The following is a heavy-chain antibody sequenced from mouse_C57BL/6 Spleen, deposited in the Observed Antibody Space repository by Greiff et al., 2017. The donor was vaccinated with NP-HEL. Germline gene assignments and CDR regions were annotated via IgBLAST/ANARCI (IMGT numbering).Heavy chain of an antibody. D-gene: IGHD2-12*01. Sequence: VQLQQSGAELVKPGASVKMSCKASGYTFTTYPIEWMKQTHGKSLEWIGNFHPYNDDTNYNEKYKGKATLIVDKSSSTVYLELSRLTSDDSAVYDMARCRNSYDGGCWYFDVWGTGTTVTVSS. V-gene: IGHV1-47*01. CDR2: FHPYNDDT. J-gene: IGHJ1*03. CDR3: ARCRNSYDGGCWYFDV. CDR1: GYTFTTYP.